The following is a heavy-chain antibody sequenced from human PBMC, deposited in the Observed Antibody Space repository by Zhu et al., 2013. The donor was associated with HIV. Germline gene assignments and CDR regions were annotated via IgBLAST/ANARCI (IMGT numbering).Heavy chain of an antibody. Sequence: QVQLVQSGAEVKKPGSSVKVSCKASGGTFNSYAISWVRQAPGQGLEWMGGTIPIFDTPSYAQKFQGRVTITADKSTSTAYMELSSLRSEDTAVYYCARGGRYYYDSSGYPTRFDYWGQGTSVTV. J-gene: IGHJ4*02. CDR3: ARGGRYYYDSSGYPTRFDY. D-gene: IGHD3-22*01. CDR2: TIPIFDTP. CDR1: GGTFNSYA. V-gene: IGHV1-69*06.